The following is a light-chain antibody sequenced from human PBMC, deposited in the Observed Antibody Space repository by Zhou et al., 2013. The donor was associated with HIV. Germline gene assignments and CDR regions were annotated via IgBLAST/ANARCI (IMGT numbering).Light chain of an antibody. V-gene: IGKV3-11*01. Sequence: NLLTQSPASLSLSPGERATLSCRASQSVSIYLAWYQQKPGQPPRLLIYDASNRATGIPARFSGSGSGTDFSLTISSLEPEDFAVYYCQQRSNWPPYTFGQGTKLEIK. CDR3: QQRSNWPPYT. J-gene: IGKJ2*01. CDR1: QSVSIY. CDR2: DAS.